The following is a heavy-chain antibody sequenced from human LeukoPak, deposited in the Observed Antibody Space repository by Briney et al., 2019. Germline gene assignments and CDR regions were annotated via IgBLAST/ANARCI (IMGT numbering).Heavy chain of an antibody. CDR1: GYTFTGYY. J-gene: IGHJ5*02. V-gene: IGHV1-2*02. Sequence: ASVKVSCKASGYTFTGYYMHWVRQASGQGLEWMGWINPNSGGTNYAQKFQGRVTMTRDTSISTAYMELSRLRSDDTAVYYCAREGIPNCSSTRCYKGQGNWFDPWGQGTLVTVSS. CDR2: INPNSGGT. CDR3: AREGIPNCSSTRCYKGQGNWFDP. D-gene: IGHD2-2*02.